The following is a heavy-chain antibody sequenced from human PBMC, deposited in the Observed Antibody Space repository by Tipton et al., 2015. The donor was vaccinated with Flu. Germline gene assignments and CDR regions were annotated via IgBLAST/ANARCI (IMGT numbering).Heavy chain of an antibody. D-gene: IGHD2-2*01. Sequence: LRLSCTASGGSISSYYWSWIRQPPGKGLEWIGYIYYSGSTNYNPSLKSRVTISVDTSKNQFSLKLSSVTAADTAVYYCARGDCSSTSCLDYWGQGTLVTVSS. CDR2: IYYSGST. CDR3: ARGDCSSTSCLDY. CDR1: GGSISSYY. J-gene: IGHJ4*02. V-gene: IGHV4-59*01.